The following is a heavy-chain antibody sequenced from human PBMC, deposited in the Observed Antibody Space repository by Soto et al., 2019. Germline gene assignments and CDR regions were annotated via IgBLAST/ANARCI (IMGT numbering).Heavy chain of an antibody. D-gene: IGHD1-26*01. CDR2: IIPISGAT. J-gene: IGHJ5*01. V-gene: IGHV1-69*06. CDR1: GGTFSSYA. Sequence: QVQLVQSGAEVKKPGSSVKVSCKASGGTFSSYAITWVRQAPGQGLDWMGEIIPISGATNFAQKFQGRVTITADKSTTTAYTELSSLTSEDTAVYYCARMGGSFLDSWGQGTLVTVSS. CDR3: ARMGGSFLDS.